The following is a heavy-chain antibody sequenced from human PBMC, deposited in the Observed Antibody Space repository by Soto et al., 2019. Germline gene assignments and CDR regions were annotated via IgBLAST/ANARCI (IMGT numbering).Heavy chain of an antibody. Sequence: QVQLVQSGAEVKKPGASVKVSCKASGYTFTSYGISWVRQAPGQGLEWMGWISAYNGNTNYAQKLQGRVTTTTDTSTSTAYMELRSLRSDDTAVYYCARPSRIRFGESRPNYYGMDVWGQGTTVTVSS. J-gene: IGHJ6*02. D-gene: IGHD3-10*01. V-gene: IGHV1-18*01. CDR3: ARPSRIRFGESRPNYYGMDV. CDR2: ISAYNGNT. CDR1: GYTFTSYG.